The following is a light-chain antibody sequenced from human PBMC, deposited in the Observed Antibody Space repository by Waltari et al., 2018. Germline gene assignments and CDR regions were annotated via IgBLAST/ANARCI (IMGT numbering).Light chain of an antibody. Sequence: QSALTQPASVSGSPGQSITISCTGTRSAVGRYDLVSLYQQHPGKAPKLMIYDVTKRPSGVSSRFSASKSGNTASLTISGLQSEDEADYFCSSYRSSTTPIPVFGGGTKLTVL. CDR2: DVT. V-gene: IGLV2-14*02. CDR1: RSAVGRYDL. J-gene: IGLJ2*01. CDR3: SSYRSSTTPIPV.